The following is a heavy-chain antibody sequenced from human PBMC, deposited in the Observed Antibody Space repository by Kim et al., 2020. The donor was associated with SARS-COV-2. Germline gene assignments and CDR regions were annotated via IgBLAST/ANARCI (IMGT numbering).Heavy chain of an antibody. CDR3: ARVCLRYFPLWVPRRFYFGL. D-gene: IGHD1-26*01. J-gene: IGHJ2*01. Sequence: SETLSLTCAVYGGSFSGYYWSWFRQPPGKGLEWFGETNHSGSTHYNSPPKSRVTISIDTSKNQFSLQLSSVAAADTAMYYCARVCLRYFPLWVPRRFYFGLSGRGSLVTVSS. V-gene: IGHV4-34*01. CDR1: GGSFSGYY. CDR2: TNHSGST.